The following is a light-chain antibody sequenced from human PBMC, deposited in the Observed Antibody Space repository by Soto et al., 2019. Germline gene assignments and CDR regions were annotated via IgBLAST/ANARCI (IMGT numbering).Light chain of an antibody. CDR2: EGS. V-gene: IGLV2-23*01. CDR3: CSFAGSDSWI. CDR1: SSDVGTYNL. Sequence: QSALTQPASVSGSLGQSITISCTGTSSDVGTYNLLSWYQHQPGKAPKLMIYEGSKRPSGVSNRFSGSKSGNTASLTISGLQAEDEADYYCCSFAGSDSWIFGGGTKLTVL. J-gene: IGLJ2*01.